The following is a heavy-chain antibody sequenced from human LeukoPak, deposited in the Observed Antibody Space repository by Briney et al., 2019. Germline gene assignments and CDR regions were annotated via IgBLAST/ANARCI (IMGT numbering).Heavy chain of an antibody. J-gene: IGHJ4*02. D-gene: IGHD3-22*01. CDR1: GYTFTGYY. Sequence: SVKVSCKASGYTFTGYYMHWVRQAPGHGLEWMGWFNPNSGGTNYAQKFQGRVTMTRDTSISTAYMELSRLRSDDTAVYYCARPRDAYYDSSGYRYWGQGTLVTVSS. CDR2: FNPNSGGT. CDR3: ARPRDAYYDSSGYRY. V-gene: IGHV1-2*02.